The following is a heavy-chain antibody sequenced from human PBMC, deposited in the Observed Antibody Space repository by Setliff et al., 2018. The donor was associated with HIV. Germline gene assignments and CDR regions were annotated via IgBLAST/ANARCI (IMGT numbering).Heavy chain of an antibody. CDR3: AAYSSSSSFDY. CDR1: GYSISSGYY. V-gene: IGHV4-38-2*02. J-gene: IGHJ4*02. D-gene: IGHD6-6*01. CDR2: INHSGST. Sequence: SETLSLTCTVTGYSISSGYYWARIRQPPGKGLEWIGEINHSGSTNYNPSLKSRVTISVDTSKNQFSLKLSSVTAADTAVYYCAAYSSSSSFDYWGQGTLVTVSS.